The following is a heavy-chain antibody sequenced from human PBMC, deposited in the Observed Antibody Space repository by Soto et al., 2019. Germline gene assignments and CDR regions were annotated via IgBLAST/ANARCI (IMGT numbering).Heavy chain of an antibody. J-gene: IGHJ3*02. CDR3: ARRPARGDQGAFDI. V-gene: IGHV4-59*08. D-gene: IGHD3-10*01. CDR2: IYYSGST. CDR1: GGSISSYY. Sequence: SETLSLTCTVSGGSISSYYWSWIRQPPGKGLEWIGYIYYSGSTNYNPSLKSRVTISVDTSKNQFSLKLSSVTAADTAVYYCARRPARGDQGAFDIWGQGTMVTVSS.